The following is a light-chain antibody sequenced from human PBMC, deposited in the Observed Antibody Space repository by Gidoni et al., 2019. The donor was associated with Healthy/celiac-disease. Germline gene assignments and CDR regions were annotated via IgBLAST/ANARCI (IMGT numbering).Light chain of an antibody. V-gene: IGLV2-14*01. CDR1: SSDVGGYNY. J-gene: IGLJ1*01. Sequence: QSALPQPASVSGSPGPSITFSCTGTSSDVGGYNYVPWYQQHPGKAPKLMIYEVRNRPSGVSNRFSGSKSGNTASLTISGLQAEDEADYYCSSYTSSSTLNVFGTGTKVTVL. CDR2: EVR. CDR3: SSYTSSSTLNV.